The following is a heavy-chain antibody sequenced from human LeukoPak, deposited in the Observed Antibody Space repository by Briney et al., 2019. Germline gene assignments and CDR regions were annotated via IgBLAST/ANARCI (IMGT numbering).Heavy chain of an antibody. CDR2: ISAYNGNT. V-gene: IGHV1-18*01. CDR3: ARADDYSLLYYFDY. Sequence: ASVKVSCKASGYTFTSYGISWVRQAPRQGLEWMGWISAYNGNTNYAQKLQGRVTMTTDTSTSTAYMELRSLRSDDTAVYYCARADDYSLLYYFDYWGQGTLVTVSS. CDR1: GYTFTSYG. D-gene: IGHD5-12*01. J-gene: IGHJ4*02.